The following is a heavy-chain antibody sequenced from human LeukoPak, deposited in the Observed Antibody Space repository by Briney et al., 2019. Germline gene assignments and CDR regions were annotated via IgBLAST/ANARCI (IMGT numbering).Heavy chain of an antibody. CDR1: GFTFSSFW. J-gene: IGHJ4*01. CDR3: ARDGTAAGLYFDL. Sequence: GGSLRLSCAASGFTFSSFWMSWVRQAPGKGLEWVANIKQDGSAKFYVDSVKGRFTISRDNTKNSLSLQLNGLRAEDTAVYYCARDGTAAGLYFDLWGQGTLVTVSS. CDR2: IKQDGSAK. D-gene: IGHD6-13*01. V-gene: IGHV3-7*01.